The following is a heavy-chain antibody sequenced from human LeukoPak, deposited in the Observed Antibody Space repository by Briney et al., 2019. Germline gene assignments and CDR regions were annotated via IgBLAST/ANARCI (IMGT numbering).Heavy chain of an antibody. J-gene: IGHJ3*02. Sequence: SVKVSCKASGGTFSSHTISWVRQAPGQGLEWMGRIIPILGIANYAQKFQGRVTITADKSTSTAYMELSSLRSEDTAVYYCARAIFGVVIKDENAFDIWGQGTMVTVSS. V-gene: IGHV1-69*02. CDR2: IIPILGIA. D-gene: IGHD3-3*01. CDR1: GGTFSSHT. CDR3: ARAIFGVVIKDENAFDI.